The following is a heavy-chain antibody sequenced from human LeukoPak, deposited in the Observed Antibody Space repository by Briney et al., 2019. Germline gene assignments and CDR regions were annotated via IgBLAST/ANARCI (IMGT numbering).Heavy chain of an antibody. CDR3: AMALDY. J-gene: IGHJ4*02. CDR1: GFTFDDYA. CDR2: ISHSGSSI. Sequence: GRSLRLSCAASGFTFDDYAMHWVRQAPGKGLEWVSGISHSGSSIYYADSVKGRFTISRDNSKNTLYLQMDRLRVEDTAVYYCAMALDYWGQGTPVTVSS. V-gene: IGHV3-23*01.